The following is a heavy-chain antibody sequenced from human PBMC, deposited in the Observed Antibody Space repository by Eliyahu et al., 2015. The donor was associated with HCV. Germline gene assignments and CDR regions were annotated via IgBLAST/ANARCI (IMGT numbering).Heavy chain of an antibody. CDR1: GFTFNNYA. D-gene: IGHD5-12*01. V-gene: IGHV3-23*01. Sequence: DVQLLESGGGTVQPGGSLRLSCTASGFTFNNYAMSWVRQAPGKGLEWVSTIINSGGVIYYADSVKGRFTISRDNSKNTLYLQMNSLRAEDTAVYYCASLVATNRGYWGQGTLVTVSS. CDR2: IINSGGVI. J-gene: IGHJ4*02. CDR3: ASLVATNRGY.